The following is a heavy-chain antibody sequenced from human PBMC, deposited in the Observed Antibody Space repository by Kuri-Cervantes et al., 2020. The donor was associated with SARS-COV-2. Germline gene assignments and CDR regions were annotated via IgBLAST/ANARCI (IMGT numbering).Heavy chain of an antibody. V-gene: IGHV3-23*03. J-gene: IGHJ5*02. D-gene: IGHD3/OR15-3a*01. CDR2: IYAGGSPT. CDR3: AKGDFAEVNWFDP. CDR1: GFPFSSYA. Sequence: GGSLRLSCAASGFPFSSYAMTWVRQPPGKGLEWVSIIYAGGSPTYYADSVKGRFTISRDDPVNTLYLQMNILGDGDTAISFCAKGDFAEVNWFDPWGQGTLVTVSS.